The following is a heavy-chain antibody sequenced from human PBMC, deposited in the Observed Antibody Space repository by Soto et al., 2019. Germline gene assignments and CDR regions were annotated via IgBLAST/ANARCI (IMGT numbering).Heavy chain of an antibody. J-gene: IGHJ6*02. V-gene: IGHV1-2*04. CDR3: ARTHCISTSCYSPYYYYGMDV. CDR1: GYTFTGYY. D-gene: IGHD2-2*01. CDR2: INPNSGGT. Sequence: ASVKVSCKASGYTFTGYYMHWVRQAPGQGLEWMGWINPNSGGTNYAQKFQGWVTMTRDTSISTAYVELSRLRSDDTAVYYCARTHCISTSCYSPYYYYGMDVWGQGTTVTVSS.